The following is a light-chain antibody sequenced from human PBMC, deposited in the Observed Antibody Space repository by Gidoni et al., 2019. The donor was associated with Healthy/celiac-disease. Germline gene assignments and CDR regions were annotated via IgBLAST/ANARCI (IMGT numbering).Light chain of an antibody. CDR3: QQSYSTPST. Sequence: IQMTQSPSSLSASVGDRVTITCRASQSISSYLNWYQQKPGKAPKLLIYAASSLKSGVPSRFSGSGSGTDFTLTISSLQPEDFATYYCQQSYSTPSTFXQXTKLEIK. CDR1: QSISSY. J-gene: IGKJ2*01. CDR2: AAS. V-gene: IGKV1-39*01.